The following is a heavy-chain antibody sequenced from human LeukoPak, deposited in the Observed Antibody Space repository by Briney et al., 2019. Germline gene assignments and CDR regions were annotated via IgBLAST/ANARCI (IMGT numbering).Heavy chain of an antibody. CDR1: GYSISSGYY. CDR2: IYESGST. D-gene: IGHD1-26*01. CDR3: ARYRAGANDAFDI. V-gene: IGHV4-38-2*02. J-gene: IGHJ3*02. Sequence: SKTLSLTCTVSGYSISSGYYWGWIRQPPGKGLEWIGSIYESGSTYYNPSLKSRVTISVDTSKNQFSLKLSSVTAADTAVYYCARYRAGANDAFDIWGQGTMVTVSS.